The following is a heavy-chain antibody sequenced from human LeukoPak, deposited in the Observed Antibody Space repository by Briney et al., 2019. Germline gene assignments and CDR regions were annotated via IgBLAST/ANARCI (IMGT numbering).Heavy chain of an antibody. Sequence: PGGSLRLSCAASGFTFNNYGMHWVRQAPGKGLEWVAFIRYNGNNQYYADSVKGRFTISRDNAKNSLYLQMNSLRAEDTAVYYCARDGAVTNGRYFDYWGQGTLVTVSS. D-gene: IGHD4-17*01. CDR1: GFTFNNYG. J-gene: IGHJ4*02. CDR3: ARDGAVTNGRYFDY. V-gene: IGHV3-30*02. CDR2: IRYNGNNQ.